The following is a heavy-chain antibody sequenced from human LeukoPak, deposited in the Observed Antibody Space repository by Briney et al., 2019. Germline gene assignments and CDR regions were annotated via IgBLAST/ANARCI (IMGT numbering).Heavy chain of an antibody. Sequence: PSETLSLTCTVSGGSISNSSDYWGWIRQPPGKGLEWIGSIYYSGSTYSNPSLKSRVIISVDTSKNQFSLKLSSVSAADTAVYYCARRSPQCWGGDCYFDYWGQGTLVTVSS. CDR3: ARRSPQCWGGDCYFDY. J-gene: IGHJ4*02. D-gene: IGHD2-21*02. CDR1: GGSISNSSDY. CDR2: IYYSGST. V-gene: IGHV4-39*01.